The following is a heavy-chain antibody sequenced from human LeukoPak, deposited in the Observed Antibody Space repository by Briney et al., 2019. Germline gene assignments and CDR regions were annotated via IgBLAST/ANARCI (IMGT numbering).Heavy chain of an antibody. J-gene: IGHJ3*02. CDR3: ARPIAVAGTRSAFDI. V-gene: IGHV1-69*13. CDR1: GGTFISYA. Sequence: ASVNVSCKSSGGTFISYASIGVRQARGQGLEWMGGIIPIFGTANYAQRFQGRVTITADESTRTAYMELRRLRYEDTAVYYCARPIAVAGTRSAFDIWGQGTMVTVSS. CDR2: IIPIFGTA. D-gene: IGHD6-19*01.